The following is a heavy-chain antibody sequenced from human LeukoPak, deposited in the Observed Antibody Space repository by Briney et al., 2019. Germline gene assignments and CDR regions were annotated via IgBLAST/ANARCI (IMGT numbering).Heavy chain of an antibody. D-gene: IGHD3-9*01. Sequence: SETLSLTCAVYGGSFSGYYWSWIRPPPGKRLEWIGEIYHSGSTNYNPSLKSRVTISVDTSKNQFSLKLSSVTAADRAVYYCARGRYDIYGVAGRRGYYYYMDVWGKGTTVTVSS. V-gene: IGHV4-34*01. CDR1: GGSFSGYY. J-gene: IGHJ6*03. CDR2: IYHSGST. CDR3: ARGRYDIYGVAGRRGYYYYMDV.